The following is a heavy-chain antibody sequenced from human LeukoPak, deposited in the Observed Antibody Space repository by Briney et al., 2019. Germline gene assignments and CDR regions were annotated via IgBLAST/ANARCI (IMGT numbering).Heavy chain of an antibody. J-gene: IGHJ5*02. CDR2: IKPDGSEI. CDR1: GFSFSRYW. V-gene: IGHV3-7*01. Sequence: GGSLRLSCAASGFSFSRYWMSWVRQAPVKGLEWVANIKPDGSEIYYVDSVKGRFTISRDNAKNTLNLQMNSLRAEDTAVCYCARDLGQYYDTSDNWFDPWGQGTLVTVSS. CDR3: ARDLGQYYDTSDNWFDP. D-gene: IGHD3-22*01.